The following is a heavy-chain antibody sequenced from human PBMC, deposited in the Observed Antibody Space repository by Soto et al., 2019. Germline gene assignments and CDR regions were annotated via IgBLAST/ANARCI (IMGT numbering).Heavy chain of an antibody. J-gene: IGHJ4*02. CDR1: GFSLSTGGVG. CDR2: IYWDDDK. Sequence: QITLKESGPSLVKPTQTLTLTCTFSGFSLSTGGVGVGWIRQPPGKALEWLAFIYWDDDKRYSPSLKSRLTITKDTSKNQVVLTMTNMDPVDTATYYCAHRPYTTGWLLFDSWGQGTLVTVSS. CDR3: AHRPYTTGWLLFDS. D-gene: IGHD6-19*01. V-gene: IGHV2-5*02.